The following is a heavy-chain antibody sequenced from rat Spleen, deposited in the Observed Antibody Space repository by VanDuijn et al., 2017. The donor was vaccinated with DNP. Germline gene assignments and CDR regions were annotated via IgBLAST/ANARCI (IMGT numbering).Heavy chain of an antibody. CDR1: GYSITSSYR. D-gene: IGHD1-6*01. J-gene: IGHJ2*01. CDR3: TRGDILRSFDY. CDR2: INSAGSI. V-gene: IGHV3-3*01. Sequence: EVQLQESGPGLVKPSQSLSLICSVTGYSITSSYRWSWIRKFPGHKLEWMGYINSAGSIEYNPSLKGRISITSDTSKNQFFLQVNSVTTDDTATYYCTRGDILRSFDYWGQGVMVTVSS.